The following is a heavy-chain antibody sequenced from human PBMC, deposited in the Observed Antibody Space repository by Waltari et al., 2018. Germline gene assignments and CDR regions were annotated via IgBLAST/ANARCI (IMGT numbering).Heavy chain of an antibody. Sequence: QVQLQESGPGLVKPSETLSLTCAVPGYSISSGYYWGWIRQPPGTGLEWIGGIYHSGSTYYNPSLKSRVTISVDTSKNRFSLKLSSGTAADTAVYYCARQDPGIAAAGYYYYYMDVWGKGTTVTVSS. J-gene: IGHJ6*03. CDR2: IYHSGST. CDR3: ARQDPGIAAAGYYYYYMDV. V-gene: IGHV4-38-2*01. CDR1: GYSISSGYY. D-gene: IGHD6-13*01.